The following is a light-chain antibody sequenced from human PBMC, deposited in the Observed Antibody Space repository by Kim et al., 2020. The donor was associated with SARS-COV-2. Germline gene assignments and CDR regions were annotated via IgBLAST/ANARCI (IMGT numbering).Light chain of an antibody. J-gene: IGKJ1*01. Sequence: ASTGDRVTITCRASQGISSYLAWYQQKPGKAPKLLIYAASTLQSGIPSRFSGSGSGTDFTLTISCLQSEDFATYYCQQYYSYPRTFGQGTKVDIK. V-gene: IGKV1-8*01. CDR2: AAS. CDR1: QGISSY. CDR3: QQYYSYPRT.